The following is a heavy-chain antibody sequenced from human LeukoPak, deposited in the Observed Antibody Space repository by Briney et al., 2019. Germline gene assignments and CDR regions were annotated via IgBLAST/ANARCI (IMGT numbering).Heavy chain of an antibody. CDR1: GFTFSSYA. CDR2: ISYDGSNK. V-gene: IGHV3-30*04. Sequence: GGSLRLSCAASGFTFSSYAMHWVRQAPGKGLEWVAVISYDGSNKYYADSVKGRFTISRDNSKNTLYLQMNSLRAEDTAVYYCARALRFYCSSTGCYGTPFDYWGQGTLVTVSS. CDR3: ARALRFYCSSTGCYGTPFDY. D-gene: IGHD2-2*01. J-gene: IGHJ4*02.